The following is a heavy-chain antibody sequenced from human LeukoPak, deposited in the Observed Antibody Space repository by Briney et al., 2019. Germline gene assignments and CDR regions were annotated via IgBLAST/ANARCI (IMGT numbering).Heavy chain of an antibody. J-gene: IGHJ4*02. D-gene: IGHD2-2*01. CDR1: GGSLSGYY. CDR3: PTVPMGDCSSTSCSSGLDY. Sequence: NPSETLSLTCAVYGGSLSGYYWSWVRQPAGKGLEWVGEINHSGSTNYNPSLKSRVTISADTSKDQFSLKLSSVTAADTAAYYSPTVPMGDCSSTSCSSGLDYCGQGTQLTASS. CDR2: INHSGST. V-gene: IGHV4-34*01.